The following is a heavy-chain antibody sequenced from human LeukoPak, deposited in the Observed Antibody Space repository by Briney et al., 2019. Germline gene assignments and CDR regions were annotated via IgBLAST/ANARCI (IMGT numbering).Heavy chain of an antibody. Sequence: GGSLRLSCAASGFTFSSYWMNWARQAPGKGLEWVASINHNGIVNYYVDSVKGRFTISRDNVKNSLYLQMSNLRAEDTAVYFCARGGGLDVWGQGATVTVSS. CDR1: GFTFSSYW. V-gene: IGHV3-7*03. CDR2: INHNGIVN. CDR3: ARGGGLDV. D-gene: IGHD3-16*01. J-gene: IGHJ6*02.